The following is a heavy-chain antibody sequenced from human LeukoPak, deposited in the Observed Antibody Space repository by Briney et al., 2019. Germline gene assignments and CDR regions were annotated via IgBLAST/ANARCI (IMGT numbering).Heavy chain of an antibody. J-gene: IGHJ6*03. V-gene: IGHV1-18*01. CDR3: ARSKGVVTAQFNYYYMDV. CDR1: GNTFTNNG. CDR2: ISAYNGNT. D-gene: IGHD2-21*02. Sequence: ASVKVSCKASGNTFTNNGISWVRQAPGQGLEWMGWISAYNGNTNYAQKFQGRVTVTTDTSTSTAYMELSSLRSEDTAVYYCARSKGVVTAQFNYYYMDVWGKGTTVTISS.